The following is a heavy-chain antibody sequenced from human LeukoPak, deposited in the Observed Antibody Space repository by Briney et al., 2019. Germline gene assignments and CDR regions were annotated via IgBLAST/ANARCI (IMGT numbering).Heavy chain of an antibody. CDR2: IRYDGSNK. V-gene: IGHV3-30*02. CDR3: AKVIIMIVVVIEYFDY. D-gene: IGHD3-22*01. Sequence: GGSLRLSCAASGFTFSSYDMNWVRQAPGKGLEWVAFIRYDGSNKYYADSVKGRFTISRDNSKNTLYLQMNSLRAEDTAVYYCAKVIIMIVVVIEYFDYWGQGTLVTVSS. CDR1: GFTFSSYD. J-gene: IGHJ4*02.